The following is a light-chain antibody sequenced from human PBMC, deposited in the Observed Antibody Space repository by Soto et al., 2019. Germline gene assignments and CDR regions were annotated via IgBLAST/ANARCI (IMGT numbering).Light chain of an antibody. CDR3: QQSYYSPPLT. CDR2: AAS. Sequence: DILLTQSPSSLSASVGDRVTITCRASQNIDMYLSWYQQKPGRAPQLLIYAASTLQSGVPSRFSGSGSGTHFSLPISGLQPEDFATYFCQQSYYSPPLTFGAGTKVEI. CDR1: QNIDMY. V-gene: IGKV1-39*01. J-gene: IGKJ4*01.